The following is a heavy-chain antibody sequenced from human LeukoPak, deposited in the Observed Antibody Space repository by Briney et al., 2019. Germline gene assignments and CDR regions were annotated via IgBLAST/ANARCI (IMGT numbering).Heavy chain of an antibody. Sequence: GRSLRLSRAASGFTFSSYAMHWVRQAPGKGVEWVAVISYNGSNKYYADSVKGRFTISRDNSKNTLYLQMNSLRAEDTAVYYCARDDLGYCSGGSCLIDYWGQGTLVTVSS. CDR3: ARDDLGYCSGGSCLIDY. J-gene: IGHJ4*02. CDR2: ISYNGSNK. CDR1: GFTFSSYA. D-gene: IGHD2-15*01. V-gene: IGHV3-30*01.